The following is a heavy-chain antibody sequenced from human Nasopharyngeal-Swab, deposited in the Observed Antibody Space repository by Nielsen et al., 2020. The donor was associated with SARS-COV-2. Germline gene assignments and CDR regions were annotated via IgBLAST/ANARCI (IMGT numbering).Heavy chain of an antibody. CDR3: ARDSGVAGTKYYYYGMDV. D-gene: IGHD6-19*01. J-gene: IGHJ6*02. Sequence: WVRQAPDKGLEWIGYIYYSGSTYYNPSLKSRVTISVDTSKNQFSLKLSSVTAADTAVYYCARDSGVAGTKYYYYGMDVWGQGTTVTVSS. CDR2: IYYSGST. V-gene: IGHV4-30-4*01.